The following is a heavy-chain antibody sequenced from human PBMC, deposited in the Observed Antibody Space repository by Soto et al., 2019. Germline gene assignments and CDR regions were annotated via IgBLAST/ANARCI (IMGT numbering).Heavy chain of an antibody. CDR1: GFTFSSYW. J-gene: IGHJ3*02. Sequence: GGSLRVSCAASGFTFSSYWMHWVRQAPGKGLVWVSRINRDGSSTSYADSVKGRFTISRDNAKNTLYLQMNSLRAEDTAVYYCARDLMTFHAFDIWGQGTMVTVSS. V-gene: IGHV3-74*01. D-gene: IGHD2-21*02. CDR2: INRDGSST. CDR3: ARDLMTFHAFDI.